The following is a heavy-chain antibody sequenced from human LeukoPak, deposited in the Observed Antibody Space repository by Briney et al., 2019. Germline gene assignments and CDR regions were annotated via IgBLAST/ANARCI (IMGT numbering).Heavy chain of an antibody. D-gene: IGHD3-22*01. CDR2: ISDSGGRT. Sequence: GGSLRLSCAVSGFTLSNYGMSWVRQAPGKGLEWVAGISDSGGRTNYADSVKGRFTISRDNPKNTLYLQMNSLRAEDTAVYFCAKRGVVIRVILVGFHKEAYYFDSWGQGALVTVSS. CDR3: AKRGVVIRVILVGFHKEAYYFDS. CDR1: GFTLSNYG. J-gene: IGHJ4*02. V-gene: IGHV3-23*01.